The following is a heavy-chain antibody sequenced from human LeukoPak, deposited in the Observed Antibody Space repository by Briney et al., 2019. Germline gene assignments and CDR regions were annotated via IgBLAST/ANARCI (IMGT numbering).Heavy chain of an antibody. CDR3: ASLDGYKAEY. J-gene: IGHJ4*02. V-gene: IGHV4-59*08. CDR2: IYYSGTT. Sequence: PSETLSLTCTVSGGSISSYYWSWIRQPPGKGLEWIGYIYYSGTTYYNSSLKSRVTITVDTSKNQFSLKLSSVTAADTAVYYCASLDGYKAEYWGQGNLVTVSS. CDR1: GGSISSYY. D-gene: IGHD5-24*01.